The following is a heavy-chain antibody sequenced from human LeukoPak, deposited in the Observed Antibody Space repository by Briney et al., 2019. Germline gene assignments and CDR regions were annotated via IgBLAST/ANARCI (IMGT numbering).Heavy chain of an antibody. CDR3: ARDGTYSSGWYGNVYYYGMDV. CDR2: ISSSSSYI. V-gene: IGHV3-21*01. J-gene: IGHJ6*02. D-gene: IGHD6-19*01. CDR1: GFTFSSYS. Sequence: GGSLRLSCAASGFTFSSYSMNWVRQAPGKGLEWVSSISSSSSYIYYADSVKGRFTISRDNAKNSLYLQMNSLRAEDTAVYYCARDGTYSSGWYGNVYYYGMDVWGQGTTVTVSS.